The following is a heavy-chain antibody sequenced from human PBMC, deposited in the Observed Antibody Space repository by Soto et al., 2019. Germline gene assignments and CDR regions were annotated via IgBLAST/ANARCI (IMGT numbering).Heavy chain of an antibody. D-gene: IGHD6-19*01. CDR2: TSTSDSTM. CDR1: GFTFSDYE. CDR3: ARQNGSGWEGLFDY. V-gene: IGHV3-48*03. J-gene: IGHJ4*02. Sequence: EVQLVESGGGLVKPGGSLRLSCTVSGFTFSDYEVNWVRQAPGKGLEWVSYTSTSDSTMYYADSVRVRFTISRDNAKNSLYLQMNSLRAEDTAVYYCARQNGSGWEGLFDYWGQGTLVTVSS.